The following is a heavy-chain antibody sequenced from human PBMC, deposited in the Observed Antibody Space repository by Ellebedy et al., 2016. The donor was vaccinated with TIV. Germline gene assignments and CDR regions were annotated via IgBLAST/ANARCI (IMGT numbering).Heavy chain of an antibody. Sequence: PGGSLRLSCAASGFSFGPCGIHWVRQPPGKGLDWVAVIWTDTSDKTYADSVKGRFTISRDNSKNIIYLQMNTLRAEDTAVYYCVRQSGGPKLLHFAHWGQGTLVTVAS. J-gene: IGHJ5*02. CDR2: IWTDTSDK. D-gene: IGHD2-15*01. CDR3: VRQSGGPKLLHFAH. V-gene: IGHV3-33*01. CDR1: GFSFGPCG.